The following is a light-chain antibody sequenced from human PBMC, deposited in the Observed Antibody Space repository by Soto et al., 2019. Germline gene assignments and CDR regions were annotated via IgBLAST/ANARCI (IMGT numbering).Light chain of an antibody. CDR3: SAYTSSSTLA. V-gene: IGLV2-14*02. CDR1: SSDVGSYNL. Sequence: QSALTQPASVSGSPGQSITISCTGTSSDVGSYNLVSWYQQHPGKAPKLMIYEGSKRPSGVSNRFSGSKSGNTASLTISGLQAEDEADYFCSAYTSSSTLAFGGGTKLTVL. J-gene: IGLJ2*01. CDR2: EGS.